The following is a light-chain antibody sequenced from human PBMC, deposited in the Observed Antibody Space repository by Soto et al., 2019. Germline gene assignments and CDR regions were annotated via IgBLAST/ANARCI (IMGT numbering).Light chain of an antibody. CDR2: AAS. CDR1: QAISSW. J-gene: IGKJ2*01. Sequence: DIQMTQSPSSVSASVGDRVTITCRASQAISSWLAWYQKKPGKAPKLLIYAASSLQGAVPSRFSGRGSGTDFTLTISSLQPEDFATYYCQQAYTFPYTFGQGTNLEI. CDR3: QQAYTFPYT. V-gene: IGKV1D-12*01.